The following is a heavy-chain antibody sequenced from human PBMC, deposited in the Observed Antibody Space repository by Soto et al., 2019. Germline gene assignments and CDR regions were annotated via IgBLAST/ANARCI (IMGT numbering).Heavy chain of an antibody. CDR3: AKDLWTLLEWVTIDY. Sequence: PGGSLRLSCAASGFTFSSYGMHWVRQAPGKGLEWVAVISYDGSNKYYADSVKGRFTISRDNSKNTLYLQMNSLRAEDTAVYYCAKDLWTLLEWVTIDYWGQGTLVTVSS. D-gene: IGHD3-3*01. J-gene: IGHJ4*02. V-gene: IGHV3-30*18. CDR1: GFTFSSYG. CDR2: ISYDGSNK.